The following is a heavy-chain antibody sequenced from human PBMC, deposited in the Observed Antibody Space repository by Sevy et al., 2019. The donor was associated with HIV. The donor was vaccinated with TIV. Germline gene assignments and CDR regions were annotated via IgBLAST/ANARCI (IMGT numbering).Heavy chain of an antibody. CDR2: IYWDDDK. CDR3: VHRPENYDILTGYLPNWFDP. Sequence: SGPTLVKPTQTLTLTCTFSGFSLSTSGVGVGWIRQPPGKALEWLALIYWDDDKRYSPSLKSRLTITKDTSKNQVVLTLTNMDPVDTAIYYCVHRPENYDILTGYLPNWFDPWGQGTLVTVSS. J-gene: IGHJ5*02. CDR1: GFSLSTSGVG. V-gene: IGHV2-5*02. D-gene: IGHD3-9*01.